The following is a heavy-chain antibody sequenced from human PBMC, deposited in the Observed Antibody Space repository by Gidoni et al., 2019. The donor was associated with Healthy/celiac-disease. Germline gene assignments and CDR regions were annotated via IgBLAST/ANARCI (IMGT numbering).Heavy chain of an antibody. D-gene: IGHD6-6*01. Sequence: QVQLVQSGAEVKKPGSSVKVSCKASGGTFSSYTISWVRQAPGQGLEWMGRIIPILGIANYAQKFQGRVTITADKSTSTAYMELSSLRSEDTAVYYCARATRIAARKDYYYYYMDVWGKGTTVTVSS. V-gene: IGHV1-69*02. CDR3: ARATRIAARKDYYYYYMDV. CDR1: GGTFSSYT. CDR2: IIPILGIA. J-gene: IGHJ6*03.